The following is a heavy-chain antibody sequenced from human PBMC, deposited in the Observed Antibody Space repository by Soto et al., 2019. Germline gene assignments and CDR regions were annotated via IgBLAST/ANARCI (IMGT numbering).Heavy chain of an antibody. V-gene: IGHV5-10-1*01. J-gene: IGHJ6*02. CDR3: ARPIIPPYCSSTSCYDYYYGMDV. CDR2: IDPSDSYT. D-gene: IGHD2-2*01. Sequence: PGESLKISCKGSGYSFTSYWISWVRQMPGKGLEWMGRIDPSDSYTNYSPSFQGHVTISADKSISTAYLQWSSLKASDTAMYYCARPIIPPYCSSTSCYDYYYGMDVWGQGTTVTVSS. CDR1: GYSFTSYW.